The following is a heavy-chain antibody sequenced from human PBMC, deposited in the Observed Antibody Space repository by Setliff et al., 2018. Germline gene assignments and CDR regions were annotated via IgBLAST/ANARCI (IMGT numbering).Heavy chain of an antibody. CDR1: GGSISSSSYY. J-gene: IGHJ4*02. V-gene: IGHV4-39*01. CDR3: ARLSPYNTGPPFDY. CDR2: IYYSGST. Sequence: PSETLSLTCTVSGGSISSSSYYWGWIRQPPGKGLEWIGSIYYSGSTYYNPSLKSRVTISVDTSKNQFSLKLSSVTAADTAVYYCARLSPYNTGPPFDYWGQGTLVTVSS. D-gene: IGHD2-8*02.